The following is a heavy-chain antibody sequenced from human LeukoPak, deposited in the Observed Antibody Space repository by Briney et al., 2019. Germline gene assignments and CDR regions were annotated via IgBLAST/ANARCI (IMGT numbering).Heavy chain of an antibody. CDR2: FIPVFGAA. V-gene: IGHV1-69*05. Sequence: SVKVSCKASGGTFSSDAVSWVRQAPGQGLEWMGGFIPVFGAAKYAQRFQGRVTITTDESTSTVYMELSSLRSEDTAVYYCATYSSLNRREFQFWGQGTLLTVSS. CDR3: ATYSSLNRREFQF. CDR1: GGTFSSDA. J-gene: IGHJ1*01. D-gene: IGHD3-22*01.